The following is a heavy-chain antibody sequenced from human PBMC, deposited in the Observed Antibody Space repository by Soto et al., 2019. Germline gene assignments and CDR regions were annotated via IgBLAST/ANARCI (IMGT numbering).Heavy chain of an antibody. D-gene: IGHD1-26*01. J-gene: IGHJ4*02. Sequence: GASVKVSCKASGYTFSSDGISWVRQAPGQGLEWMGWISIYSGDTNFARKFQGRVTMTTDTSTSTAYMELRSLRSDDTAVYYCARDSDHRFDNWGQGTLVTVS. V-gene: IGHV1-18*01. CDR2: ISIYSGDT. CDR3: ARDSDHRFDN. CDR1: GYTFSSDG.